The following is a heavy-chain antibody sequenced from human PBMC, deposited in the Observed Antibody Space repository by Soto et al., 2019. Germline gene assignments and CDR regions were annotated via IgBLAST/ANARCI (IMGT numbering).Heavy chain of an antibody. CDR3: AREGYYSGYDFGAFDI. J-gene: IGHJ3*02. CDR1: GGTFSSYT. V-gene: IGHV1-69*08. CDR2: IIPILGIA. Sequence: QVQLVQSGAEVKKPGSSVKVSCKASGGTFSSYTISWVRQAPGQGLEWMGRIIPILGIANYAQKFQGRVTITADKSTSTAYMELSSLRSEDTAVYYCAREGYYSGYDFGAFDIWGQGTMVTVSS. D-gene: IGHD5-12*01.